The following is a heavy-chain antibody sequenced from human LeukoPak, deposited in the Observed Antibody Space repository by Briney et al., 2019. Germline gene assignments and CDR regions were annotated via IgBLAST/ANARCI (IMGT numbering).Heavy chain of an antibody. V-gene: IGHV4-59*01. CDR2: FYYSGST. J-gene: IGHJ2*01. CDR1: GGSIRGYY. Sequence: PSETLSLTCTVSGGSIRGYYWSWVRQPPGKGLEWIGYFYYSGSTNYNPSLKSRVTISVDTSKNQFSLKLNSVTAADTAVYYCVRGRDNADWYFDLWGRGTLVTVSS. CDR3: VRGRDNADWYFDL. D-gene: IGHD1-1*01.